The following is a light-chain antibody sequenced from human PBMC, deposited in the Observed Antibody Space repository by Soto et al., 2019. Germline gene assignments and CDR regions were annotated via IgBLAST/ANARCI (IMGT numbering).Light chain of an antibody. CDR3: NSYASSSARV. CDR1: XXXVXAFNY. V-gene: IGLV2-14*01. CDR2: EVT. Sequence: QSALTQPASVSGSPGQSITIXCXXXXXXVXAFNYVSWYQQYPGKAPKLIIYEVTNRPSGVSNRFSGSKSGNTASLTISGLRTEDEADYYCNSYASSSARVFGGGTKLTVL. J-gene: IGLJ3*02.